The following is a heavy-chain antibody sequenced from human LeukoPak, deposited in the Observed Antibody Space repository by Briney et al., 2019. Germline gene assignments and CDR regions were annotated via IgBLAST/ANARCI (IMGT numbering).Heavy chain of an antibody. Sequence: GGSLRLSCAASGFTVNSNYMTWVRQAPGKGLEWVSFIYSAVTTYYADSVKGRFTISKDNSKNTLYLQMNSLRAEDTAVYYCARDLYVDIVAPSGMDVWGQGTTVTVSS. J-gene: IGHJ6*02. D-gene: IGHD5-12*01. CDR1: GFTVNSNY. V-gene: IGHV3-66*01. CDR2: IYSAVTT. CDR3: ARDLYVDIVAPSGMDV.